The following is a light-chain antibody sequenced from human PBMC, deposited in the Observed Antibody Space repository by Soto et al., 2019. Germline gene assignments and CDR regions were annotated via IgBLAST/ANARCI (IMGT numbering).Light chain of an antibody. CDR2: KAS. CDR1: QSISSW. J-gene: IGKJ1*01. CDR3: QQYNSYWT. Sequence: DIQMTQSPSTLSASVGDRVTITCRASQSISSWLAWYQQKPGKVPKVLIYKASSLESGVPSRFSGSGSGTEFTLTISSLQPDDFATYYCQQYNSYWTFGQGTKV. V-gene: IGKV1-5*03.